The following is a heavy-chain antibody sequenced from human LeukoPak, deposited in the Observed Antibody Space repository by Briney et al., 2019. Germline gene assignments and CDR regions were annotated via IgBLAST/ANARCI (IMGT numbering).Heavy chain of an antibody. D-gene: IGHD3-10*01. J-gene: IGHJ6*03. CDR1: GFTFSSYG. CDR3: AKGPGAMVRGVMRYYYYYMDV. V-gene: IGHV3-23*01. CDR2: ISGSGGST. Sequence: TGGSLRLSCAASGFTFSSYGMSWVRQAPGKGLEWVSAISGSGGSTYYADSVKGRFTISRDNSKNTLYLQMNSLRAEDTAVYYCAKGPGAMVRGVMRYYYYYMDVWGKGTTVTISS.